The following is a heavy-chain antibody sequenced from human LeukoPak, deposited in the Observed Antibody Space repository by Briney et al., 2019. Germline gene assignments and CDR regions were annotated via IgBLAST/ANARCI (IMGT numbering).Heavy chain of an antibody. D-gene: IGHD3-22*01. CDR1: GFTSSNAW. V-gene: IGHV3-15*01. CDR3: TTRISTPLLLMDV. J-gene: IGHJ6*03. CDR2: IKSKTDGGTT. Sequence: GGSLRLSCAASGFTSSNAWMSWVRQAPGKGLEWVGRIKSKTDGGTTDYAAPVKGRFTISRDDSKNTLYLQMNSLKTEDTAVYYCTTRISTPLLLMDVWGKGTTVTVSS.